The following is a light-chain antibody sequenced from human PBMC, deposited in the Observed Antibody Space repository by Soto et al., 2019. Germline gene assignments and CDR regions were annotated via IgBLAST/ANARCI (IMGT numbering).Light chain of an antibody. V-gene: IGKV1-39*01. CDR1: QSISSY. CDR3: QHYDSLPYT. Sequence: DIQMTQSPSSLSASVGDRVTITCRASQSISSYLNWYQQKPGKAPKLLIYAASSLQSGVPSRFSGSGSGTDFTLTISSLQPEDIATYYCQHYDSLPYTFGQGTKVDIK. CDR2: AAS. J-gene: IGKJ2*01.